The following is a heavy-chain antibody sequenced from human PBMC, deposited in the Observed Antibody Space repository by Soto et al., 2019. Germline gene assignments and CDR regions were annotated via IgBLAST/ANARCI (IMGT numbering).Heavy chain of an antibody. J-gene: IGHJ4*02. CDR3: AKAYYGDSAPPFDY. V-gene: IGHV3-30*18. CDR2: MSYDGSNT. CDR1: GFTFSSYG. D-gene: IGHD4-17*01. Sequence: GGSLRLSCAASGFTFSSYGMHWVRQAPGKGLEWVAVMSYDGSNTYYADSVKGRFTISRDNSKNTLYLQMNSLRAEDTAVYYCAKAYYGDSAPPFDYWGQGALVTVSS.